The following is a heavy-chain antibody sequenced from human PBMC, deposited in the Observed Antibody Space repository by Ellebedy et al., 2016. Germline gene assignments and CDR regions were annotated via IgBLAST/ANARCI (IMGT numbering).Heavy chain of an antibody. CDR1: GFNFNTFF. D-gene: IGHD4-17*01. CDR3: RQGHYADL. Sequence: GESLKISXTASGFNFNTFFMSWVRQAPGKGLEWVSTISAGSDITRLADSVKGRFTISRDSSKNSVYLRMNNLRVEDTAVYYCRQGHYADLWGQGTLVTGSA. J-gene: IGHJ4*02. V-gene: IGHV3-23*01. CDR2: ISAGSDIT.